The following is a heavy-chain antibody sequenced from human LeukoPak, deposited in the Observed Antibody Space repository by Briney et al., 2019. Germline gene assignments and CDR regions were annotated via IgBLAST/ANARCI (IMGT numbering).Heavy chain of an antibody. Sequence: GSLRLSCAASGFTFSSYGMSWVRQAPGKGLEWIGYIYYSGSTNYNPSLKSRVTTSVDTSKNQFSLKLSSVTAADTAVYYCARGVVIAPQTFDYWGQGTLVTVSS. V-gene: IGHV4-59*01. J-gene: IGHJ4*02. CDR3: ARGVVIAPQTFDY. CDR1: GFTFSSYG. CDR2: IYYSGST. D-gene: IGHD2-21*01.